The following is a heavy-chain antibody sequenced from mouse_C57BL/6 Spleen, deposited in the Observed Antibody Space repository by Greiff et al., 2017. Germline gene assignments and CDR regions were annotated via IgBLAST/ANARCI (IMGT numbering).Heavy chain of an antibody. J-gene: IGHJ3*01. CDR3: ASIYYDYVTWCAY. V-gene: IGHV1-52*01. Sequence: QVQLQQPGAELVRPGSSVKLSCKASGYTFTSYWMHWVKQRPIQGLEWIGNIDPSDSETHYNQKFKDKATLTVDKSSSTAYMQLSSLTSEDSAVYYCASIYYDYVTWCAYWGQGTLVTVSA. CDR2: IDPSDSET. D-gene: IGHD2-4*01. CDR1: GYTFTSYW.